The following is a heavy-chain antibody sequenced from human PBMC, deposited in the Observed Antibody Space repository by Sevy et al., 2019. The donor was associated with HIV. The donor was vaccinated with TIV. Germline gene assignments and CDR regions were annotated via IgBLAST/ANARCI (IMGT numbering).Heavy chain of an antibody. CDR2: ISYIGST. Sequence: SETLSLTCAVSGGSVSSGDYYWSWIRQPPGKELEWIGYISYIGSTNYNPSLKSRVTISVETSKNQFSLTLSSVTAAETAVYYCARDRIAAAGGYFDYLGPGPLVTVSS. D-gene: IGHD6-13*01. CDR1: GGSVSSGDYY. CDR3: ARDRIAAAGGYFDY. J-gene: IGHJ4*02. V-gene: IGHV4-61*08.